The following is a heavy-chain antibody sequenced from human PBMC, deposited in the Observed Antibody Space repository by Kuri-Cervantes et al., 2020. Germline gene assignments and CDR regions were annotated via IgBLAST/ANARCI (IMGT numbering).Heavy chain of an antibody. Sequence: SCTVSGGSISSGGYYRSWIRQHPGKGLEWIGYIYYSGSTYYNPSLKSRVTISVDTSKNQFSLKLSSVTAADTAVYYCAREGVATGWGTDVWGQGTTVTVSS. D-gene: IGHD5-12*01. CDR1: GGSISSGGYY. CDR3: AREGVATGWGTDV. CDR2: IYYSGST. J-gene: IGHJ6*02. V-gene: IGHV4-31*02.